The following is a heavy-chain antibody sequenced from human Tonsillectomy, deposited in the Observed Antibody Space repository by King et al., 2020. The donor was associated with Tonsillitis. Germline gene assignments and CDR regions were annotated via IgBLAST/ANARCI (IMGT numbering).Heavy chain of an antibody. CDR1: GFTFNTSA. D-gene: IGHD3-10*01. J-gene: IGHJ4*02. CDR2: MSYDGTNK. Sequence: QVQLVDSGGGVVQPGRSLSLSCAASGFTFNTSALHWVRPAPGPGLAWVAVMSYDGTNKYSADSVKGRFTISRDKSKHTLYLQMKSLRAEDTAVYYCARDRGYGSGTFPDYWGQGTLVTVSS. V-gene: IGHV3-30-3*01. CDR3: ARDRGYGSGTFPDY.